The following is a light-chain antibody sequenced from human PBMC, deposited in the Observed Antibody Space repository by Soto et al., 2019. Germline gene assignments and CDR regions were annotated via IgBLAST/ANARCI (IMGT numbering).Light chain of an antibody. CDR3: QQSYSAIMYT. J-gene: IGKJ2*01. CDR1: QNINNK. V-gene: IGKV1-39*01. CDR2: AAS. Sequence: DIQMTQSPSSLSASVGDRVTITCRASQNINNKLNWYQQKPGKPPKALIYAASSLQSGVPSRFSGSGSGTDFTLTITYLQPEDFATYYCQQSYSAIMYTFGQGTKLAIK.